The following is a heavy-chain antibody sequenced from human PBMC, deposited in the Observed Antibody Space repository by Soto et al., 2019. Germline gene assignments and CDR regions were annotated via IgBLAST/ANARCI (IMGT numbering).Heavy chain of an antibody. J-gene: IGHJ4*02. D-gene: IGHD6-19*01. Sequence: VQLVESGGGLVQPGGSLRLSCAASGFTFSNYWMSWVRQAPGKGLEWVANIKQDGSENYYVDSVKGRFTTSRDNTKNSLYLQMNSLRAEDTAVYYCARYHINGWKFDYWGRGTLVTVSS. CDR3: ARYHINGWKFDY. V-gene: IGHV3-7*01. CDR2: IKQDGSEN. CDR1: GFTFSNYW.